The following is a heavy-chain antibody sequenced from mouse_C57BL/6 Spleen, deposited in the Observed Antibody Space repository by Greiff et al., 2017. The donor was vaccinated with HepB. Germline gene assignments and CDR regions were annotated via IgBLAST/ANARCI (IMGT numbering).Heavy chain of an antibody. CDR1: GYTFTDYE. V-gene: IGHV1-15*01. Sequence: VQRVESGAELVRPGASVTLSCKASGYTFTDYEMHWVKQTPVHGLEWIGAIDPETGGTAYNQKFKGKAILTADKSSSTAYMELRSLTSEDSAVYYCTRTGTADYWGQGTTLTVSS. D-gene: IGHD4-1*01. J-gene: IGHJ2*01. CDR2: IDPETGGT. CDR3: TRTGTADY.